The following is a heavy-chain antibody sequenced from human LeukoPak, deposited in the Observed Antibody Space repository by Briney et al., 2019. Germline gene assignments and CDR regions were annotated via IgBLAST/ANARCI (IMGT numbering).Heavy chain of an antibody. V-gene: IGHV3-48*01. Sequence: PGGSLRLSCAASGFTFSSYSMNWVRQAPGKGLEWVSYISSSSSTIYYADSVKGRFTISRDNAKNSLYLQMNSLRAEDTAVYYCAREIRTSYYDFWSGYCPFDYWGQGTLVTVSS. CDR1: GFTFSSYS. CDR3: AREIRTSYYDFWSGYCPFDY. CDR2: ISSSSSTI. D-gene: IGHD3-3*01. J-gene: IGHJ4*02.